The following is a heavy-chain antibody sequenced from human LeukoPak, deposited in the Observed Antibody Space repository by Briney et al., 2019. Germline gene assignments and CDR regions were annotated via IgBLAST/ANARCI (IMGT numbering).Heavy chain of an antibody. CDR3: ARVSYYDSSGYYFLSYVDY. CDR1: GFTVSSNY. V-gene: IGHV3-53*01. CDR2: IYSGGST. D-gene: IGHD3-22*01. Sequence: GGSLRLSCAASGFTVSSNYMSWVRQAPGRGLEWVSVIYSGGSTYYADSVRGRFTISRDNSKNTLYLQMNSLGAEDTAVYYCARVSYYDSSGYYFLSYVDYWGQGTLVTVSS. J-gene: IGHJ4*02.